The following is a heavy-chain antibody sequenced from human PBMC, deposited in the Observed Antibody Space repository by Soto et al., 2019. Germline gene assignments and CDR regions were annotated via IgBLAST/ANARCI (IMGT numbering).Heavy chain of an antibody. Sequence: QITLNESGPTQVKPRQTLTLTCTFSGFSLTTSGVGVGWIRQSPGKAPEWLALIYWDDDKRYSPSLKSRLTIIKDTSKNQVVLTMAALDPADTATYYCAHRVLRTVFGLVTTTAIYFDFWGQGTPVAVSS. J-gene: IGHJ4*02. D-gene: IGHD3-3*01. CDR1: GFSLTTSGVG. V-gene: IGHV2-5*02. CDR2: IYWDDDK. CDR3: AHRVLRTVFGLVTTTAIYFDF.